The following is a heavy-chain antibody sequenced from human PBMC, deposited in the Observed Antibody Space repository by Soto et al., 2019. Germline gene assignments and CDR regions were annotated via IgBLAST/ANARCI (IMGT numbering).Heavy chain of an antibody. J-gene: IGHJ5*02. CDR3: ARHGGEQLWFGFDP. D-gene: IGHD3-10*01. CDR2: ISHSGST. Sequence: QLQLQESGPGLVKPSETLSLICTVSGASISSRRYYWGWIRQSPGKGPQWIGSISHSGSTTYNPSLKSRVTISVDSSKNRFSLKLRSVTAADTALYYCARHGGEQLWFGFDPWGQGSLVTVYS. V-gene: IGHV4-39*01. CDR1: GASISSRRYY.